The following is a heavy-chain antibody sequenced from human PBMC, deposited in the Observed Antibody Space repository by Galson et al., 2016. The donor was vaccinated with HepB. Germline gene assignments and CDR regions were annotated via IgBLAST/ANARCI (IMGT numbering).Heavy chain of an antibody. CDR3: ARLPSGDYFDF. D-gene: IGHD1-26*01. CDR1: GFSLKTRGMC. J-gene: IGHJ4*02. V-gene: IGHV2-70*20. CDR2: IDWDDQR. Sequence: PALVKPTQTLTLTCSFSGFSLKTRGMCVSWVRQPPGKGLEWLALIDWDDQRYSTTSLKTNLTISGDTANNQVVHTLANVDPADKATYYCARLPSGDYFDFWGQGTLVTVSS.